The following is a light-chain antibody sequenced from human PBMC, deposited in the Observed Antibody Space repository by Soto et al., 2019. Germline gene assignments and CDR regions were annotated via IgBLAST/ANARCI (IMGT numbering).Light chain of an antibody. CDR2: EVN. CDR1: SSYVGFYNH. CDR3: SSFASTHTYV. V-gene: IGLV2-14*01. Sequence: QSVLPQPASVSGPPGQSITISCTGTSSYVGFYNHVSWYQQHPGKAPKLLIYEVNNRPSGVSHRFSGSKSGNTASLTISGLQAEDEADYYCSSFASTHTYVFGTGTKVTVL. J-gene: IGLJ1*01.